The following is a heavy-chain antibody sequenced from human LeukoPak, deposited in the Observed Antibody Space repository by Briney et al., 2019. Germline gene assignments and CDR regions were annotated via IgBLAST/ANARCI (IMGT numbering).Heavy chain of an antibody. J-gene: IGHJ4*02. D-gene: IGHD2/OR15-2a*01. CDR2: MNPNSGNT. CDR3: ARDIFYESADY. V-gene: IGHV1-8*01. CDR1: GYTFTSYD. Sequence: GASVKVSCKASGYTFTSYDINWVRQATGQGLEWMGWMNPNSGNTGYAQKFQGRVTMTRDTSTSTVYMELSSLRSEDTAVYYCARDIFYESADYWGQGTLVTVSS.